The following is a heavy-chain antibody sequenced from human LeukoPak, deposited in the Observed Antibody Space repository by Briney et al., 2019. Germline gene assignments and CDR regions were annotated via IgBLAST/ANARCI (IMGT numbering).Heavy chain of an antibody. J-gene: IGHJ5*02. D-gene: IGHD6-13*01. V-gene: IGHV1-2*02. CDR1: GYTFTGYY. CDR3: ARDPNSSHGRSWFDP. Sequence: ASVKVSCKASGYTFTGYYMHWVRQAPGQGLEWMGWINPNSGGTNYAQKFQGRVTMTRDTSISTAYMELSRLRSDDTAVYYCARDPNSSHGRSWFDPWGQGTLVTVSS. CDR2: INPNSGGT.